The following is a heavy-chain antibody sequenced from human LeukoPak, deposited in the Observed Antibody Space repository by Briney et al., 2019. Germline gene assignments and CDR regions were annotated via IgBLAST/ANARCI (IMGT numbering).Heavy chain of an antibody. Sequence: PGGSLRLSCAASGFTFSSYGMHWVRQAPGKGLDWVAFIHHDGSNKYYADSVRGRFTISRDNAKNSLYLQMNSLRAEDTAVYYCARDSVVGSTIVDYWGQGTLVTVSS. J-gene: IGHJ4*02. CDR1: GFTFSSYG. D-gene: IGHD1-26*01. V-gene: IGHV3-30*02. CDR3: ARDSVVGSTIVDY. CDR2: IHHDGSNK.